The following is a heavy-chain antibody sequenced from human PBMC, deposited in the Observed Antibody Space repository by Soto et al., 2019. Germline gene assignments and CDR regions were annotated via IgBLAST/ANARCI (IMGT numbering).Heavy chain of an antibody. V-gene: IGHV3-30-3*01. CDR2: ISYDGSNK. CDR1: GFTFSSYA. CDR3: ARVQVGVVTPPDY. J-gene: IGHJ4*02. D-gene: IGHD3-3*01. Sequence: QVQLVESGGGVVQPGRSLRLSCAASGFTFSSYAMHWVRQAPGKGLEWVAVISYDGSNKYYADSVKGRFTISRDNSKNTLYLRMNSLRAEDTAVYYCARVQVGVVTPPDYWGQGTLVTVSS.